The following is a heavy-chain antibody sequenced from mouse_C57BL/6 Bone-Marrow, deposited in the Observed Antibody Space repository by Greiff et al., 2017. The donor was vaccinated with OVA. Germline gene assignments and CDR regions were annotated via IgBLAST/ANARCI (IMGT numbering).Heavy chain of an antibody. V-gene: IGHV5-6*01. Sequence: EVKLMESGGDLVKPGGSLKLSCAASGFTFSSYGMSWVRQTPDKRLEWVATISSGGSYTYYPDSVKGRFTISRDNAKNTLYLQMSSLKSEDTAMYYCASNWEAAYWGQGTLVTVSA. J-gene: IGHJ3*01. CDR1: GFTFSSYG. CDR2: ISSGGSYT. CDR3: ASNWEAAY. D-gene: IGHD4-1*02.